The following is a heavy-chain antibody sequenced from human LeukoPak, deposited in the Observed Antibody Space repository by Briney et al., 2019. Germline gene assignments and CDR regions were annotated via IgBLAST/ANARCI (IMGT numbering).Heavy chain of an antibody. J-gene: IGHJ6*03. CDR3: ARLTDQEYSSSPRYYYYYYYMDV. CDR1: GYTFTGYY. D-gene: IGHD6-6*01. CDR2: INPNSGGT. Sequence: ASVKVSCKASGYTFTGYYMHWVRQAPGQGLEWMGRINPNSGGTNYAQKFQGRVTMTRDTSINTAYMDLSRLRSDDTAVYYCARLTDQEYSSSPRYYYYYYYMDVWGKGTTVTVSS. V-gene: IGHV1-2*06.